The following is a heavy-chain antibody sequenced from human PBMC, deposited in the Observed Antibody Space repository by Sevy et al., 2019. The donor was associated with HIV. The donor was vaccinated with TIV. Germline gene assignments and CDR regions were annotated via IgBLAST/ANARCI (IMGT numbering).Heavy chain of an antibody. V-gene: IGHV3-43*01. CDR3: AKGRASGGGGAYYFDY. J-gene: IGHJ4*02. D-gene: IGHD3-16*01. Sequence: GGSLRLSCAASGFTFDDHTMHWVRQPPGKGLEWVSLISWDGGSTYYADSVKGRFTISRDNSKNSLFLQMNSLAAEDTALYYCAKGRASGGGGAYYFDYWGQGTLVTVSS. CDR2: ISWDGGST. CDR1: GFTFDDHT.